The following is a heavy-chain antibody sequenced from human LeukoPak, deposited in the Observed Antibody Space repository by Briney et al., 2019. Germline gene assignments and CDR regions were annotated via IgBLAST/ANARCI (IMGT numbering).Heavy chain of an antibody. D-gene: IGHD3-10*01. V-gene: IGHV1-69*05. J-gene: IGHJ4*02. Sequence: SVKVSCKASGGTFSSYAISWVRQAPGQGLEWMGRIIPIFGTANYAQKFQGRVTITTDESTSTAYMELSSLRSEDTAVYYCARVTLGQAYYFDYWGQGTLVTVSS. CDR1: GGTFSSYA. CDR3: ARVTLGQAYYFDY. CDR2: IIPIFGTA.